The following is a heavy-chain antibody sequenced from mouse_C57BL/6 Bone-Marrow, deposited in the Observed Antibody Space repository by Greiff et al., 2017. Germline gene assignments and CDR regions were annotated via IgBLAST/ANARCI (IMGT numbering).Heavy chain of an antibody. D-gene: IGHD1-1*01. CDR2: ISRGGSTI. CDR3: ARGYYGSEGAWFAY. Sequence: EVQGVESGGGLVKPGGSLKLSCAASGFTFSDYGMHWVRQAPEKGLKWVAYISRGGSTIYYTDTVKGRFTISRANAKNTLFLQMTSLRSEDTAMYYCARGYYGSEGAWFAYWGQGTLVTVSA. CDR1: GFTFSDYG. V-gene: IGHV5-17*01. J-gene: IGHJ3*01.